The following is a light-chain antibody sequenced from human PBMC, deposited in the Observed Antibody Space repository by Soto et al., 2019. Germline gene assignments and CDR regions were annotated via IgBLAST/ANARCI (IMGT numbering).Light chain of an antibody. Sequence: QSVLTQPASVSGSPGQSITISCTGTINDVGVYNHVSWYQQHPGKAPKLMIYEVNNRPSGVSNRFSGSKSGNTASLTISGLQADDEADYYCSSFTSTNTVYVFGTGTKVTVL. CDR1: INDVGVYNH. V-gene: IGLV2-14*01. J-gene: IGLJ1*01. CDR2: EVN. CDR3: SSFTSTNTVYV.